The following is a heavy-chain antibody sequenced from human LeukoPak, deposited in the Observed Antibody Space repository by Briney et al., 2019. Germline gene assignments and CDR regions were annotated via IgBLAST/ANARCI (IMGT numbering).Heavy chain of an antibody. CDR2: IIPIFGTA. CDR1: GGTFSSYA. CDR3: ARDSIAVAGPGFDY. Sequence: ASVNVSCKASGGTFSSYAISWVRQAPGQGLEWMGGIIPIFGTANYAQKFQGRVTITADKSTSTAYMELISLRSEDTAVYYCARDSIAVAGPGFDYWGQGTMVTVSS. J-gene: IGHJ4*02. D-gene: IGHD6-19*01. V-gene: IGHV1-69*06.